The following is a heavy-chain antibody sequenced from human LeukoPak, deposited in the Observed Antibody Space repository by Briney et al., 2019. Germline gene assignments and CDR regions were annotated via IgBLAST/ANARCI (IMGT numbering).Heavy chain of an antibody. CDR1: GFTFSSYA. CDR3: AKLWFGESAHXDX. V-gene: IGHV3-23*01. CDR2: ISGSGGST. J-gene: IGHJ4*02. D-gene: IGHD3-10*01. Sequence: GGSLRLSCAASGFTFSSYAMSWVRQAPGKGLEWVSAISGSGGSTYYADSVKGRFTMSRDNSKNTLHLRMNSLRAADTAVYYCAKLWFGESAHXDXXGQXXXXTV.